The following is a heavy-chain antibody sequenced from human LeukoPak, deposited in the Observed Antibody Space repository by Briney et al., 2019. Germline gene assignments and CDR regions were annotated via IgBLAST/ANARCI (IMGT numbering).Heavy chain of an antibody. Sequence: PGGSLRLSCAASGFTFSSYGMHWVRQAPGKGLEWVAVISYDGSNKYYADSVKGRFTISRDNSKNTLYLQMNSLRAEDTAVYYCAKLADYGASLYYYMDVWGKGTTVTVSS. J-gene: IGHJ6*03. V-gene: IGHV3-30*18. CDR2: ISYDGSNK. D-gene: IGHD4-17*01. CDR1: GFTFSSYG. CDR3: AKLADYGASLYYYMDV.